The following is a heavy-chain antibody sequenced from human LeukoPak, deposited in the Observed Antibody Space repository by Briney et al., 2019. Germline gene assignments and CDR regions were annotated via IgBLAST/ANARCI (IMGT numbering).Heavy chain of an antibody. CDR2: ISAYNGNT. CDR3: ARVSPLYDFWSGQPDL. V-gene: IGHV1-18*01. J-gene: IGHJ4*02. CDR1: GYTFTSYG. D-gene: IGHD3-3*01. Sequence: ASVKVSCKASGYTFTSYGISWVRQAPGQGLEWMGWISAYNGNTNYAQKLQGRVTMTTDTSTSTAYMELRSLRSDDTAVYYCARVSPLYDFWSGQPDLWGQGTLVTVSS.